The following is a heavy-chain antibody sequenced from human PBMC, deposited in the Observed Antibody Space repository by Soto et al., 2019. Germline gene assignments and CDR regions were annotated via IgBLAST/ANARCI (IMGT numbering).Heavy chain of an antibody. CDR1: GDSVSTNSAT. CDR3: GRAHLGSDRYTLEPLDP. V-gene: IGHV6-1*01. CDR2: TYYRSKWYN. J-gene: IGHJ5*02. D-gene: IGHD1-1*01. Sequence: SQTLSLTCAISGDSVSTNSATWNWIRQSPSRGLEWLGRTYYRSKWYNDYAVSVKSRITITPDTSKNQFSLQLNSVTPEDTAVYYCGRAHLGSDRYTLEPLDPWGQGTLVTVS.